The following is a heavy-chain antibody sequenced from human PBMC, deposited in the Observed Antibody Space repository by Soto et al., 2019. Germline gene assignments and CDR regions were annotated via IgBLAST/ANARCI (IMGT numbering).Heavy chain of an antibody. CDR3: ARDLTDYYDSSGYFPYYYGMDV. D-gene: IGHD3-22*01. CDR2: INPNSGGT. J-gene: IGHJ6*02. CDR1: GYTFTGYY. V-gene: IGHV1-2*04. Sequence: ASVKVSCKASGYTFTGYYMHWVRQAPGQGLEWMGWINPNSGGTNYAQKFQGWVTMTRDTSISTAYMELSRLRSDDTAVYYCARDLTDYYDSSGYFPYYYGMDVWGQGTTVTVSS.